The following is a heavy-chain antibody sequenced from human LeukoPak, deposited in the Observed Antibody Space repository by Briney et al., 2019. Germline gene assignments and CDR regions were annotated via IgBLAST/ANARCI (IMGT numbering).Heavy chain of an antibody. CDR3: AKLPVAVAWRGDWDFDY. D-gene: IGHD6-13*01. V-gene: IGHV3-23*01. CDR1: GFTFSSYA. J-gene: IGHJ4*02. Sequence: PGGSLRLSCAASGFTFSSYAMSWVRQAPGKGLEWVSAISGSGGSTYYADSVKGRFTISRDNSKNTLYLQMNSLRAEDTAVYYCAKLPVAVAWRGDWDFDYWGQGTLVTVSS. CDR2: ISGSGGST.